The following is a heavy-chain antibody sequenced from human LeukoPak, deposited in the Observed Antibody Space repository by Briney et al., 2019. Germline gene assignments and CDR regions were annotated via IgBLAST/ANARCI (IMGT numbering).Heavy chain of an antibody. J-gene: IGHJ4*02. D-gene: IGHD2-8*01. CDR1: GGSFSGYY. CDR2: INHSGST. V-gene: IGHV4-34*01. CDR3: VREDCTNGVCHFDY. Sequence: SETLSLTCAVYGGSFSGYYWSWIRQPPGKGLEWIGEINHSGSTNYNPSLKSRVTISVDTSKNQFSLKLSSVTAADTAVYYCVREDCTNGVCHFDYWGQGTLVTVSS.